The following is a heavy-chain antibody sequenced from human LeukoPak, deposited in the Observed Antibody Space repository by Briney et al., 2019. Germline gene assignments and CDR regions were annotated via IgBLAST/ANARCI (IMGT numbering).Heavy chain of an antibody. J-gene: IGHJ6*02. CDR2: IIPIFGTA. D-gene: IGHD3-22*01. CDR1: GGTFSSYA. Sequence: SVKVSCKASGGTFSSYAISWVRQAPGQGLEWMGGIIPIFGTANYAQKFQGRVTITADESTSTVYMELSSLRSEDTAVYYCASQYYYDSSGYPRRELGYYYYGMDVWGQGTTVTVSS. V-gene: IGHV1-69*01. CDR3: ASQYYYDSSGYPRRELGYYYYGMDV.